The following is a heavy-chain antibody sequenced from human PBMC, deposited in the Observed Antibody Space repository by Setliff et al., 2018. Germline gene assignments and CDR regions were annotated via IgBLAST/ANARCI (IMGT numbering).Heavy chain of an antibody. CDR3: TFARDGYDVFDV. J-gene: IGHJ3*01. CDR1: GFSFSGSA. V-gene: IGHV3-73*01. Sequence: LRLSCAASGFSFSGSAVYWVRQASVKGLEWIGRIRGRTDNYATAYAASVRGRFTISRDDSKNTAYLQMNSLKTEDTAVYYCTFARDGYDVFDVWGQGTMVTVSS. D-gene: IGHD5-18*01. CDR2: IRGRTDNYAT.